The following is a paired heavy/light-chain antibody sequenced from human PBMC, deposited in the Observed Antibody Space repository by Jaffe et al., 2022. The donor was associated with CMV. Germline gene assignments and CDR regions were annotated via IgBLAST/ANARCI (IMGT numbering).Heavy chain of an antibody. CDR2: INNDGSTI. D-gene: IGHD5-18*01. CDR1: GFTFGDFW. J-gene: IGHJ4*02. Sequence: EVQLVESGGGLVQPGGSLRLSCVVSGFTFGDFWMHWVRQVPGKGLVWVSRINNDGSTISYADSVKGRFTISRDNAKNTLYLQMNSLRVEDTAVYYCARGGYNEDFDYWGQGTLVTVSS. V-gene: IGHV3-74*01. CDR3: ARGGYNEDFDY.
Light chain of an antibody. CDR3: ATWDSSLSVWV. Sequence: QAGLTQPPSVSKGLRQTATLTCTDYSNSVANQGATWLLQHQGHPPKLLSYRNNNRPSGISERLSASRSGNTASLTITGLQPEDEADYYCATWDSSLSVWVFGGGTKLTVL. CDR1: SNSVANQG. V-gene: IGLV10-54*01. J-gene: IGLJ3*02. CDR2: RNN.